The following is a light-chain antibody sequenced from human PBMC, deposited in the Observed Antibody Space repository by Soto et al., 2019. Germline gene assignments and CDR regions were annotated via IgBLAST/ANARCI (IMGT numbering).Light chain of an antibody. CDR1: QSVSSSY. CDR2: GAS. J-gene: IGKJ1*01. V-gene: IGKV3-20*01. CDR3: KQYGSSVT. Sequence: EIVLTQSPGTLSLSPGERATLSCRASQSVSSSYLAWYQQKPGQAPRLLIYGASSRATGIPDRFSGSGSGTDFTLTISRLEPEDFAVYYCKQYGSSVTFGQGTKVDI.